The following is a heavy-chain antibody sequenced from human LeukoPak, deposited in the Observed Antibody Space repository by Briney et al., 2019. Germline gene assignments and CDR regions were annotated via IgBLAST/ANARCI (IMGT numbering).Heavy chain of an antibody. CDR2: IIPILGIA. CDR3: ARMSDCGGDCPIDY. V-gene: IGHV1-69*02. CDR1: GGTFSSYT. J-gene: IGHJ4*02. D-gene: IGHD2-21*02. Sequence: ASVKVSCKASGGTFSSYTISWVRQAPRQGLEWMGRIIPILGIANYAQKFQGRVTITADKSTSTAYMELSSLRSEDTAVYYCARMSDCGGDCPIDYWGQGTLVTVSS.